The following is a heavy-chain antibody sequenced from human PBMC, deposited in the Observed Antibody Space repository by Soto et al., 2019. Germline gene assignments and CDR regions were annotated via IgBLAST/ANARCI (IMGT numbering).Heavy chain of an antibody. D-gene: IGHD6-13*01. CDR2: IIPIFGTA. CDR3: ARGHIAAAGSEGDHYYYYGMDV. CDR1: GGTFSSYA. V-gene: IGHV1-69*12. J-gene: IGHJ6*02. Sequence: QVQLVQSGAEVKKPGSSVKVSCKASGGTFSSYAISWVRQAPGQGLEWMGGIIPIFGTANYAQKFQGRVTITADESTSTAYMALSSPRSEDTAVYCCARGHIAAAGSEGDHYYYYGMDVWGQGTTVTVSS.